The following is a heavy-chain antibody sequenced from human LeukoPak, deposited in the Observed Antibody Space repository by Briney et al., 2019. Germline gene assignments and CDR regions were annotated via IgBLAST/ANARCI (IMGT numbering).Heavy chain of an antibody. CDR1: GFTFSSYA. Sequence: PGGSLRLSCAASGFTFSSYAMSWVRQAPGKGLEWVSLISGSGDKTYYADSVKGRFTISRDNSKNALYLQVNSLRADDTAVYYCAKRTGVTELHFDHWGQGTLVTVSS. J-gene: IGHJ4*02. D-gene: IGHD1-7*01. CDR3: AKRTGVTELHFDH. CDR2: ISGSGDKT. V-gene: IGHV3-23*01.